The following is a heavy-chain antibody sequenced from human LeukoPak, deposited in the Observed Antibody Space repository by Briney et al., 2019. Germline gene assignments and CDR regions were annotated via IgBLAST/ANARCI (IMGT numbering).Heavy chain of an antibody. J-gene: IGHJ4*02. V-gene: IGHV3-23*01. CDR1: GFTFNNYA. CDR2: ISASGGST. Sequence: GGSLRLSWAGSGFTFNNYAMNWVRQAPGKGLKLVSVISASGGSTYYADSVKGRFTISRDNSKNTLYLQMNSLRAEDTAVYYCAKGRSGALTRGDYFDYWGQGTLVTVS. CDR3: AKGRSGALTRGDYFDY. D-gene: IGHD1-26*01.